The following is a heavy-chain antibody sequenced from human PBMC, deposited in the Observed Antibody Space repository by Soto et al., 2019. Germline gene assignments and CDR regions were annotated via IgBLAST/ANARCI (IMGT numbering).Heavy chain of an antibody. CDR1: GDSVSSGDYY. CDR2: IFYSGTT. J-gene: IGHJ5*02. CDR3: ARRLRYFAFDP. Sequence: SETLSLTCSVSGDSVSSGDYYWSWIRQPPGKGLEWVGTIFYSGTTNYNPSHYSRVTISVDTSKNQFSLKLSSVTAADSAVYYCARRLRYFAFDPWGQGTLVTVSS. V-gene: IGHV4-39*01. D-gene: IGHD3-9*01.